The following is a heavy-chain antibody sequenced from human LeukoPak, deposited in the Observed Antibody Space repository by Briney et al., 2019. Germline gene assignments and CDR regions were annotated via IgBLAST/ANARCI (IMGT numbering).Heavy chain of an antibody. CDR3: AREWELHPPDFDY. Sequence: SETLSLTCAVYGGSFSGYYWSWIRQPPGKGLEWIGEINHSGSTNYNPSLKSRVTISVDTSKNQFSLKLSSVTAADTAVYYCAREWELHPPDFDYWGQGTLVTVSS. CDR2: INHSGST. D-gene: IGHD1-26*01. J-gene: IGHJ4*02. V-gene: IGHV4-34*01. CDR1: GGSFSGYY.